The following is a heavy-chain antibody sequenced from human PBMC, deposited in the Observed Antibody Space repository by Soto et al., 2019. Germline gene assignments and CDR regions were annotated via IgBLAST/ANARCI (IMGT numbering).Heavy chain of an antibody. Sequence: EGSLRLSCAASGFTFSSYSMNWVRQAPGKGLERVSYISSSSSTIYYADSVKGRITISRDNAKNSLYLQMNSLRDEDTAVYYCARVPYSSSRVSMDVWGQGTTITV. CDR3: ARVPYSSSRVSMDV. CDR1: GFTFSSYS. CDR2: ISSSSSTI. V-gene: IGHV3-48*02. J-gene: IGHJ6*02. D-gene: IGHD6-6*01.